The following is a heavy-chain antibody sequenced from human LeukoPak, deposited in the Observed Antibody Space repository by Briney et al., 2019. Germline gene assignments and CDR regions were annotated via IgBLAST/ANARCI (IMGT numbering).Heavy chain of an antibody. CDR2: IQTSGRT. V-gene: IGHV4-4*07. Sequence: PSETLSLTRTVSGDSISSSYWSWIRQAAGKELEWIARIQTSGRTDYNPSLRSRVTVSVNTSKNQFSLRLSSVTAADTAVYYCVRGPTRAAGIDYWGQGTLVTVSS. J-gene: IGHJ4*02. CDR3: VRGPTRAAGIDY. CDR1: GDSISSSY. D-gene: IGHD6-13*01.